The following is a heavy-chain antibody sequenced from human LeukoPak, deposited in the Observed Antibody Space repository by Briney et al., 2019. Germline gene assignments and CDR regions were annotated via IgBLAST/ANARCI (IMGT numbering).Heavy chain of an antibody. Sequence: TGGSLRLSCAASGFTFSSYWMHWVRQAPGKGLVWVSRINSDGSSTSYADSVKGRFTISRDNAKNTLYLQMNSLRAEDTAVYYCARGLFPDREDYGDYLDGPMDVWGKGTTVTISS. J-gene: IGHJ6*03. CDR3: ARGLFPDREDYGDYLDGPMDV. CDR2: INSDGSST. D-gene: IGHD4-17*01. CDR1: GFTFSSYW. V-gene: IGHV3-74*01.